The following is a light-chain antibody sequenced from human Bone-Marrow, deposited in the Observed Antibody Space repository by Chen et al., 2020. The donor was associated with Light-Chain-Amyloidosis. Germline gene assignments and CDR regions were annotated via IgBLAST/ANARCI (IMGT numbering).Light chain of an antibody. CDR2: GAS. Sequence: EIVITPAPAPLSVSPGERATLSCRARQSVSSNLAWYQQKPGQAPRLLVYGASTRATGIPARFSGSGSGTEFTLTISSLQSEDFAVYYCQQYNNWPPLTFGGGTKVEIK. V-gene: IGKV3-15*01. CDR1: QSVSSN. J-gene: IGKJ4*01. CDR3: QQYNNWPPLT.